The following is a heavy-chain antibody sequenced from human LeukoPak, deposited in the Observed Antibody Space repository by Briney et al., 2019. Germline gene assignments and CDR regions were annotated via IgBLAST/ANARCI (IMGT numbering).Heavy chain of an antibody. D-gene: IGHD3-9*01. V-gene: IGHV3-48*03. CDR1: GFTFSSYE. CDR2: ISSSGSTI. Sequence: GGSLRLSCAASGFTFSSYEMNWVRQAPGKGLEWVSYISSSGSTIYYADSVKGRFTISRDNAKNSLYPQMNSLRAEDTAVYYCARLGAPSYYDILTGLREGYYFDYWGQGTLVTVSS. J-gene: IGHJ4*02. CDR3: ARLGAPSYYDILTGLREGYYFDY.